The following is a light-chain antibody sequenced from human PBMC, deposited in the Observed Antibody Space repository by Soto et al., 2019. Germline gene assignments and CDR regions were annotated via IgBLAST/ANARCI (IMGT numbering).Light chain of an antibody. Sequence: NFMLTQPHSVSESPGKTVTISCTRSSGGIASNYVQWYQQRPGSAPTTVIYEDNQRPSGVPDRFSGSIDSSSNSASLTISGLKTEDEADYYGQYYDSNGVVFGGGTQLTVL. CDR2: EDN. V-gene: IGLV6-57*04. CDR1: SGGIASNY. J-gene: IGLJ2*01. CDR3: QYYDSNGVV.